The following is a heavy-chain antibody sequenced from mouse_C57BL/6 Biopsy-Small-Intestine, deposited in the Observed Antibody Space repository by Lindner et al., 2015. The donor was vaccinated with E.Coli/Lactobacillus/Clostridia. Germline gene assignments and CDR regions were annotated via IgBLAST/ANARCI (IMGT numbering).Heavy chain of an antibody. CDR1: GYSFTGYF. CDR3: AIYYGDYDYYAMDY. V-gene: IGHV1-37*01. CDR2: INPYNGDT. D-gene: IGHD2-13*01. J-gene: IGHJ4*01. Sequence: VQLQESGPELVKPGASVKMSCKASGYSFTGYFMNWVKRSHGKSLEWIGRINPYNGDTFYNQKFKGKATLTVDKSSSTAYMQLNSLTSEDSAVYYCAIYYGDYDYYAMDYWGQGTSVTVSS.